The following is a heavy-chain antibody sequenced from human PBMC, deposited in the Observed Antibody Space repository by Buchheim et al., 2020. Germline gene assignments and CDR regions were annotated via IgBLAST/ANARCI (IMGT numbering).Heavy chain of an antibody. CDR3: TRGQRGGATH. CDR1: GGSISTYY. Sequence: QVQLQESGPGLVKPSETLSLTCTVSGGSISTYYWSWIRQPPGKGLEWIGYIYNSGSTNYSPSLKSRVTISVDTSNNQFPLKLSSVTAADTAVYYCTRGQRGGATHWGQGTL. J-gene: IGHJ4*02. D-gene: IGHD1-26*01. V-gene: IGHV4-59*01. CDR2: IYNSGST.